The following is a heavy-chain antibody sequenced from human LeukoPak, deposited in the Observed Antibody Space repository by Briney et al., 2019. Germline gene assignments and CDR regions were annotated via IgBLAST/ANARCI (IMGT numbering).Heavy chain of an antibody. CDR1: GGSISTFY. Sequence: SETLSLTCTVSGGSISTFYWSWIRQPPGKGLEWIGEINHSGSTNYNPSLKSRVTISVDTSKNQFSLKLSSVTAADTAVYYCVRAPIGYCSSTSCYNFDYWGQGTLVTVSS. D-gene: IGHD2-2*01. J-gene: IGHJ4*02. CDR3: VRAPIGYCSSTSCYNFDY. V-gene: IGHV4-34*01. CDR2: INHSGST.